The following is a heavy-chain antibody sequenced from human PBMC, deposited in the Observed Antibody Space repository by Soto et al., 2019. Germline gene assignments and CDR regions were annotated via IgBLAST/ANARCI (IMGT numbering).Heavy chain of an antibody. D-gene: IGHD6-13*01. CDR3: ARDGIAAAGTGAFDI. CDR1: GYTFTSYA. J-gene: IGHJ3*02. V-gene: IGHV1-3*01. CDR2: INAGNGNT. Sequence: VASVKVSCKASGYTFTSYAMHWVRQAPGQRLEWMGWINAGNGNTKYSQKFQGRVTITRDTSASTAYMELSSLRSEDTAVYYCARDGIAAAGTGAFDIWGQGTMVTVSS.